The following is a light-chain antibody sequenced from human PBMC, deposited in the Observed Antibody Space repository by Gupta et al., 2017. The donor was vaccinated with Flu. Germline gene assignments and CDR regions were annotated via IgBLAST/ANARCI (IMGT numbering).Light chain of an antibody. V-gene: IGKV4-1*01. J-gene: IGKJ2*01. CDR3: QQYYSPTYT. CDR2: WAS. CDR1: PSVLYRSNNNNY. Sequence: DIVMTQSPDSLAVSLGERATINCKSSPSVLYRSNNNNYLAWYQQKPGQPPKLLIYWASIRESGVPDRFSGSGSGTDFTLTISSLQAEDVAVYYCQQYYSPTYTFGQGTKLEIK.